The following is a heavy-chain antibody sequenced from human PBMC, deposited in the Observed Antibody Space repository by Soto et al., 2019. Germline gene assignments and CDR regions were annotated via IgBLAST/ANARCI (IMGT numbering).Heavy chain of an antibody. CDR3: AHREVGILQGWFDP. Sequence: SGPTLVKPTQTLTLTCTFSGFSLSTSGVGVGWIRQPPGKALEWLALIYWDDDKHYSPSLKSRLTITKDTSKNQVVLTMTNMDPVDTATYYCAHREVGILQGWFDPWGQGTLVTVSS. CDR1: GFSLSTSGVG. CDR2: IYWDDDK. J-gene: IGHJ5*02. D-gene: IGHD3-3*01. V-gene: IGHV2-5*02.